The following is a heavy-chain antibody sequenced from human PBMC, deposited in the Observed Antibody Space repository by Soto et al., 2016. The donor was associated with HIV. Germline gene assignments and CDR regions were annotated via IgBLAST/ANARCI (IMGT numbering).Heavy chain of an antibody. CDR2: ISSSSTYI. Sequence: EVQLVESGGGLVKPGGSLRLSCAVSGFIFSSYSMNWVRQAPGKGLEWVSSISSSSTYIYYADSVKGRFTISRDNAKNSLYLQMNSLRAEDTAVYYCAREKALTPPXGYYYVRYGLVGQGTTVTVSS. D-gene: IGHD2-15*01. CDR3: AREKALTPPXGYYYVRYGL. J-gene: IGHJ6*02. CDR1: GFIFSSYS. V-gene: IGHV3-21*01.